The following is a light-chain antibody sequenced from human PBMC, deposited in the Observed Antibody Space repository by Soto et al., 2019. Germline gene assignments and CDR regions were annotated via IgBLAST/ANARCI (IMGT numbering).Light chain of an antibody. V-gene: IGKV1-5*03. J-gene: IGKJ1*01. CDR1: QSISSW. CDR2: KAS. CDR3: QQYNSYPGT. Sequence: DIQITQSPSTLSASVGDRVTMTCRASQSISSWLAWYQQKPGKAPKLLIYKASSLESGVPSRFSGSGSGTEFTLTISSLQPDDFATYYCQQYNSYPGTFGQGTKVDIK.